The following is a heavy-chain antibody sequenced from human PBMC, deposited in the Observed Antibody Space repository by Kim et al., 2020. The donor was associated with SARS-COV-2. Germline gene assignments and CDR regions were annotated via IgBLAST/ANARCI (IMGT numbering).Heavy chain of an antibody. V-gene: IGHV1-3*01. CDR1: GYTFTSYA. CDR3: ASSWCSKSGDYYYGMDV. Sequence: ASVKVSCKASGYTFTSYAMHWVRQAPGQRLEWMGWINAGNGNTKYSQKFQGRVTITRDTSASTAYMELSSLRSEDTAVYYCASSWCSKSGDYYYGMDVWGQGTTVTVSS. D-gene: IGHD2-8*02. J-gene: IGHJ6*02. CDR2: INAGNGNT.